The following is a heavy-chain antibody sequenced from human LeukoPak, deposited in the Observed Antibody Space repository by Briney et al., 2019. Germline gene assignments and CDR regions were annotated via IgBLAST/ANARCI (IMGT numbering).Heavy chain of an antibody. V-gene: IGHV4-39*01. CDR2: VYYRGTT. D-gene: IGHD3-3*01. Sequence: SETLSLTCSVSGDSISSSTYYWAWIRQPPGKGLEWIGRVYYRGTTYHNPSLMSRVTTSVDTSKNQFSLRLSSVTAADTAVYYCARGYHDFWSGYYYNSYFDYWGQGALVTVSS. CDR3: ARGYHDFWSGYYYNSYFDY. CDR1: GDSISSSTYY. J-gene: IGHJ4*02.